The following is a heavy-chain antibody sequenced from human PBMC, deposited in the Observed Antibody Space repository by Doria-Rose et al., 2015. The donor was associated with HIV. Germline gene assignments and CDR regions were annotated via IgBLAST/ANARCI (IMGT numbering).Heavy chain of an antibody. CDR1: GVSLSSPGMG. Sequence: QVTLKESGPVLVKPTETLTLTCTVSGVSLSSPGMGVSWIRQPPGKALEWLANIFSDDERSYKPSLKSSLTISRGTSKSQVVLTMTDMDPVDTATYYCARIKSSRWYHKPYFDFWGQGTLVIVSA. CDR3: ARIKSSRWYHKPYFDF. J-gene: IGHJ4*02. CDR2: IFSDDER. V-gene: IGHV2-26*01. D-gene: IGHD6-13*01.